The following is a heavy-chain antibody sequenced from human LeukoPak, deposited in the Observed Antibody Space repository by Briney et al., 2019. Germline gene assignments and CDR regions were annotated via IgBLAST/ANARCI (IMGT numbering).Heavy chain of an antibody. J-gene: IGHJ4*02. CDR1: GYPFTDYY. CDR3: ARANFLYCSSSTCLFDY. Sequence: GASVKVSFQASGYPFTDYYMHWVRQAPGQGVEWMGWINPNDGDTNYTQKFQGRVTITRETSISTAHMEVSRLRSDDTAVYYCARANFLYCSSSTCLFDYWGQGTLVTVSS. V-gene: IGHV1-2*02. D-gene: IGHD2-2*01. CDR2: INPNDGDT.